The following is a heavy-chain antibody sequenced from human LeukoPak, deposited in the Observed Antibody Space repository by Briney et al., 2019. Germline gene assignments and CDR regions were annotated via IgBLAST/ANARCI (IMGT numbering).Heavy chain of an antibody. D-gene: IGHD3-16*01. CDR1: GYTFTSYD. J-gene: IGHJ6*02. Sequence: GASVKVSCKASGYTFTSYDINWVRQATGQGLEWMGWMNPNSGNTGYAQKFQGRVTMTRNTSISTAYMELSSLRSEDTAVYYCARNAMMTTLFRAYYYYYGMDVWGQGTTVTVSS. CDR2: MNPNSGNT. CDR3: ARNAMMTTLFRAYYYYYGMDV. V-gene: IGHV1-8*01.